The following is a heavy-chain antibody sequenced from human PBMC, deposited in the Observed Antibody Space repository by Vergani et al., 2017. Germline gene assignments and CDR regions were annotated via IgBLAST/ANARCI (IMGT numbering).Heavy chain of an antibody. CDR1: GFTFNHYA. Sequence: EVQRLESGGDLVQPGGSLRLSCAASGFTFNHYAMNWVRQAPGKGLEWVSGISGSGGSTYYAGSVKGRFTISRDSSKNTLYLHMNSLSAGDTAVYYCAKANPRNSGYDYLYYYHAMDVWGQGTTVTVSS. J-gene: IGHJ6*02. CDR3: AKANPRNSGYDYLYYYHAMDV. D-gene: IGHD5-12*01. V-gene: IGHV3-23*01. CDR2: ISGSGGST.